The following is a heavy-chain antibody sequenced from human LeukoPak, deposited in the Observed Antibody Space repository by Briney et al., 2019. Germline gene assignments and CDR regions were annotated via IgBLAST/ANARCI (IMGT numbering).Heavy chain of an antibody. V-gene: IGHV3-23*01. Sequence: GGSLRLSCAASGFTFSSYAMNWVRQAPGKGLERVSGISGSGGSTYYADSVKGRFTISRDNSQSTLYLQMNSLRAEDTAVYYCARARNNYDRSGFSALDYWGQGTLVTVSS. D-gene: IGHD3-22*01. CDR2: ISGSGGST. CDR3: ARARNNYDRSGFSALDY. J-gene: IGHJ4*02. CDR1: GFTFSSYA.